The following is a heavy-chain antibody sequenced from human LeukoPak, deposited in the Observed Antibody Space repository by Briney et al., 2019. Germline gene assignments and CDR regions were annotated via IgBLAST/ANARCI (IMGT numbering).Heavy chain of an antibody. J-gene: IGHJ5*02. D-gene: IGHD3-22*01. CDR1: GYTFTSYY. V-gene: IGHV1-46*01. CDR2: INPGGGST. CDR3: ARYLLVGESRERYFYDSSGYPDWFDP. Sequence: ASVKVSCKASGYTFTSYYMHWVRQAPGHRLEWMGIINPGGGSTSYAQKFQGRVTMTRDTSTSTVYMELSSLRSEDTAVYYCARYLLVGESRERYFYDSSGYPDWFDPWGQGALVTVSS.